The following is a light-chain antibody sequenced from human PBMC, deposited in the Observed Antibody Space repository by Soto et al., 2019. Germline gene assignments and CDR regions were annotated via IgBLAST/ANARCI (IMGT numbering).Light chain of an antibody. J-gene: IGLJ1*01. V-gene: IGLV2-23*02. CDR2: EVS. CDR3: CSYAGSSTLDYV. CDR1: SSDVGSYNL. Sequence: QSVLTQPASVSGSPGQSITISCTGTSSDVGSYNLVSWYQQHPGKAPKLMIYEVSKRPSGVSNHFSGSKSGNTASLTISGLQAEVEADYYCCSYAGSSTLDYVFGTGTKVTVL.